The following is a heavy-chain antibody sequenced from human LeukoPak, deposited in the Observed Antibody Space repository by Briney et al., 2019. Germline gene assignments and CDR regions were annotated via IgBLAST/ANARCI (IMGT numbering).Heavy chain of an antibody. CDR3: ASPLVVPEIRYAFDI. CDR1: GGSISSGGYY. V-gene: IGHV4-39*01. CDR2: IYYSGST. D-gene: IGHD2-15*01. J-gene: IGHJ3*02. Sequence: SETLSLTCAVSGGSISSGGYYWGWIRQPPGKGLEWIGSIYYSGSTYYNPSLKSRVAISVDTSKNQFSLKLSSVTAADTAVYYCASPLVVPEIRYAFDIWGQGTMVTVSS.